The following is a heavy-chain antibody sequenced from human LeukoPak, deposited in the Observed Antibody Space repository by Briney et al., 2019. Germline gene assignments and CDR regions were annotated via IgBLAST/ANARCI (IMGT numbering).Heavy chain of an antibody. D-gene: IGHD2-2*01. CDR3: ARDGCSSTSCYRTPGYYYYMDV. J-gene: IGHJ6*03. Sequence: SVKVSCKASGGTFSSYAISWVRQAPGQGLEWMGGIIPIFGTANYAQKFQGRVTITADESTSTAYMELGSLRSEDTAVYYCARDGCSSTSCYRTPGYYYYMDVWGKGTTVTVSS. V-gene: IGHV1-69*13. CDR1: GGTFSSYA. CDR2: IIPIFGTA.